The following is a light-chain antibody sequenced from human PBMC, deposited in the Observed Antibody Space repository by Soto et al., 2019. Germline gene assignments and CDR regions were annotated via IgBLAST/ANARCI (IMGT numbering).Light chain of an antibody. Sequence: EIVLTQSSGTLSLSPGARATLSCRASQSLSISQLARYQQKRGQAPRLLLHDASSRATGISDRLTGSGSGTDFTLTITTLGPEGFAVYYCQQYGSSPRTFGLGTKVDIK. CDR2: DAS. V-gene: IGKV3-20*01. CDR3: QQYGSSPRT. CDR1: QSLSISQ. J-gene: IGKJ1*01.